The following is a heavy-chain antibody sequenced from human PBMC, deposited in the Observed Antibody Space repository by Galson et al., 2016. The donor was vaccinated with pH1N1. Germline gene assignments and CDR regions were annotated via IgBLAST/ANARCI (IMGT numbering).Heavy chain of an antibody. V-gene: IGHV2-5*02. CDR2: IYWDDDT. CDR1: GFSLSTSGVG. D-gene: IGHD4/OR15-4a*01. J-gene: IGHJ4*02. CDR3: VQSGHCDYVGYFDY. Sequence: PALVKPTQTLTLTCTFSGFSLSTSGVGVGWIRQPPGKALEWLALIYWDDDTRYSPSLKSRLTITKDTSKNQVVLTIINMDPVDTATDYCVQSGHCDYVGYFDYWGQGTLVSVSS.